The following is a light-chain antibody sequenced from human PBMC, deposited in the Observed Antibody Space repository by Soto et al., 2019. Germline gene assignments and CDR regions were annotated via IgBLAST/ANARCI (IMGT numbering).Light chain of an antibody. Sequence: QSALTQPASVSGSPGQSITISCTGTSSDVGGYNYVSWYQQHPGKAPKLMIYEVSNRPSGVSNRFSGSKSGNTASLTISGLQAEDEAYYYCISYTSSSTLVFGGGTKLTVL. CDR3: ISYTSSSTLV. J-gene: IGLJ2*01. V-gene: IGLV2-14*01. CDR1: SSDVGGYNY. CDR2: EVS.